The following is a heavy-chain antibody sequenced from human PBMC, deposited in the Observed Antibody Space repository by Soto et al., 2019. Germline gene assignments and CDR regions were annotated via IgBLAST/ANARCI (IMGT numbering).Heavy chain of an antibody. CDR2: IFSNDEK. J-gene: IGHJ6*02. Sequence: SVPTLVNPTQTLTLTCTFSRFSRSISGFGFGWTPQPPGKALEWLALIFSNDEKRYSPSLKSRLTITKDTSKNQVVLIMTNMDPVDTATYYCSHMRGSGLFRMDVWGQGTTVTVS. CDR1: RFSRSISGFG. CDR3: SHMRGSGLFRMDV. D-gene: IGHD3-10*01. V-gene: IGHV2-5*01.